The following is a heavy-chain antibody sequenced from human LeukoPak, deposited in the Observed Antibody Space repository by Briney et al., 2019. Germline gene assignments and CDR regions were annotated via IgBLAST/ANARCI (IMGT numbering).Heavy chain of an antibody. CDR2: ISGSGGST. V-gene: IGHV3-23*01. CDR3: TKRMLSVDGSPFGY. J-gene: IGHJ4*02. D-gene: IGHD3-10*01. CDR1: GFTFNSYV. Sequence: GSLRLSCVASGFTFNSYVTGWVRQAPGKGLEWVSAISGSGGSTFYADSVKGRFTISKDNSKNTLYLQINSLRAEDTAVYYCTKRMLSVDGSPFGYWGQGALVTVSS.